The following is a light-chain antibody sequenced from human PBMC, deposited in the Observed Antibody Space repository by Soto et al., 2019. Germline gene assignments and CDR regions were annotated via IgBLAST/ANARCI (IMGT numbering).Light chain of an antibody. CDR2: GVN. Sequence: QSVLTQPASVPGSPGQSITISCTGSSSDVGGYDYVSWYQQHPGKAPKLVLYGVNNRPSGFSNRFSGSKSGNTASLTISGLQAEDEAEYYCSSSTTSITHHVFGAGTKVTVL. V-gene: IGLV2-14*01. J-gene: IGLJ1*01. CDR3: SSSTTSITHHV. CDR1: SSDVGGYDY.